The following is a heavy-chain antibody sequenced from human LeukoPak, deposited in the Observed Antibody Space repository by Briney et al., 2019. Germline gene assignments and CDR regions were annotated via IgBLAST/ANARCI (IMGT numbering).Heavy chain of an antibody. Sequence: PSETLSLTCAVSGGSISSSNWWSWVRQPPGKGLEWIGEIYHSGSTNYNPSLKSRVTISVDKSKNQFSLNLRSVTAADAAVYYCARAPGMAAALFSYWGQGTLVTVSS. CDR2: IYHSGST. D-gene: IGHD6-13*01. CDR3: ARAPGMAAALFSY. J-gene: IGHJ4*02. V-gene: IGHV4-4*02. CDR1: GGSISSSNW.